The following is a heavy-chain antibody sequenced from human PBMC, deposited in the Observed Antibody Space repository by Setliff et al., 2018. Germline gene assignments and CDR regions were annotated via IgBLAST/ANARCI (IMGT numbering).Heavy chain of an antibody. CDR1: DFSINSGYY. V-gene: IGHV4-38-2*01. J-gene: IGHJ4*02. D-gene: IGHD4-17*01. Sequence: SETLSLTCSVSDFSINSGYYWGWIRQSPGEGLEWIGSIYRNGNTYYNPPRKSRVTISVDTSKNQLSLKLNSVTAADTAVYYCARQIDYGDFQYVDYWGQGTLVTVS. CDR2: IYRNGNT. CDR3: ARQIDYGDFQYVDY.